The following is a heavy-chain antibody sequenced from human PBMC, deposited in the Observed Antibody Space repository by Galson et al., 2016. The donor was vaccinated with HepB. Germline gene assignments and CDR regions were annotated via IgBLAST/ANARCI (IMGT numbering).Heavy chain of an antibody. D-gene: IGHD1-26*01. CDR2: IFSNYEK. CDR3: ARIKPLGIYQHYFDY. CDR1: GFSLSNPGMG. J-gene: IGHJ4*02. V-gene: IGHV2-26*01. Sequence: PALVKPTQTLTLTCTVSGFSLSNPGMGVSWIRQPPGKALEWLAHIFSNYEKSYSTSLKSRLTISKDTSQSQVVLTMTNMDPVDTATYYCARIKPLGIYQHYFDYGGQGTLVTVSS.